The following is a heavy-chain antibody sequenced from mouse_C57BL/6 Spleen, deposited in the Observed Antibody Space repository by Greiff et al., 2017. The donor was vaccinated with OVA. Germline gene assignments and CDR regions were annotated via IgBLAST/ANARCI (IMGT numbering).Heavy chain of an antibody. J-gene: IGHJ1*03. Sequence: EVQLQQSGTVLARPGASVKMSCKTSGYTFTSYWMHWVKQRPGQGLEWLGAIYPGNSDTSYNQKFKGRAKLTAVTSASTAYMELSSLTNEDSAVYYCTRYHYGSSYGYFDVWGTGTTVTVSS. V-gene: IGHV1-5*01. CDR2: IYPGNSDT. CDR3: TRYHYGSSYGYFDV. D-gene: IGHD1-1*01. CDR1: GYTFTSYW.